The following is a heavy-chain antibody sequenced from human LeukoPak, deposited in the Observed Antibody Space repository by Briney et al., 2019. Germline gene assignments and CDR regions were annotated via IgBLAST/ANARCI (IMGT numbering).Heavy chain of an antibody. V-gene: IGHV4-59*08. CDR1: GGSISGFF. CDR3: ARGTAMVTFDY. CDR2: SYYSGST. J-gene: IGHJ4*02. Sequence: SETLSLTCTVSGGSISGFFWTWIRQSPRKGLEWIGYSYYSGSTNYNPSLKSRVTISVDTSKNRFSLKLSSVTAADTAVYYCARGTAMVTFDYWGQGTLVTVSS. D-gene: IGHD5-18*01.